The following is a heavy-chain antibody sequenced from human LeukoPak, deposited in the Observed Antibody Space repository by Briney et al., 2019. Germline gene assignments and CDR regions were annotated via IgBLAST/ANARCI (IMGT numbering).Heavy chain of an antibody. CDR3: SKESAGSSRWYSQHFDN. Sequence: ETLSLTCAVYGGSFSGYYWSWIRQPPGKGLEWVSVISGSGSNTYYADSVKGRFTISRDNSKNTVFLQMDSLRDEDTAVYYCSKESAGSSRWYSQHFDNWGQGSLVTVSS. V-gene: IGHV3-23*01. D-gene: IGHD6-13*01. CDR1: GGSFSGYY. CDR2: ISGSGSNT. J-gene: IGHJ4*02.